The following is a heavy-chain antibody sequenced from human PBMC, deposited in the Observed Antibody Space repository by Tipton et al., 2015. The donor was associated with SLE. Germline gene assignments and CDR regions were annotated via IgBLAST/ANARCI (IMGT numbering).Heavy chain of an antibody. CDR1: GFTFSSYA. V-gene: IGHV3-64*04. J-gene: IGHJ4*02. CDR2: LSSNGDST. D-gene: IGHD3-22*01. Sequence: SLRLSCAASGFTFSSYAMHWVRQAPGKGLEYVSALSSNGDSTYYADSVKGRFTISRDNSKNTLYLQMNSLRAEDTAVYYCARVGDYYDSSGYFGYWGQGTLVTVSS. CDR3: ARVGDYYDSSGYFGY.